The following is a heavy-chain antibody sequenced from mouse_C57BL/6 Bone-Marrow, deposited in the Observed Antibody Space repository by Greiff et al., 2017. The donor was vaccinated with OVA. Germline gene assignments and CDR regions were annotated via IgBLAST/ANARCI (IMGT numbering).Heavy chain of an antibody. CDR2: IDPANDNT. CDR1: GFNFKNTY. CDR3: ARGNCGSSLYAMDY. J-gene: IGHJ4*01. V-gene: IGHV14-3*01. Sequence: EVQLQQSVAELVRPGASVKLSCTASGFNFKNTYMHWVKQRPEQGLEWIGRIDPANDNTKYAPKFKGKATMTADTSSNTAYLQLSSLSSEDTAVYCCARGNCGSSLYAMDYWGQGTSVTVSS. D-gene: IGHD1-1*01.